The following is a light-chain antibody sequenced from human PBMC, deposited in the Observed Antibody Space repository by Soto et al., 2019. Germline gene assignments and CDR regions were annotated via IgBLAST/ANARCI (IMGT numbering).Light chain of an antibody. V-gene: IGKV1-33*01. CDR3: EQYDNLPLT. J-gene: IGKJ4*01. CDR1: QDISNY. Sequence: DIQMTHSPASLSASVSYRVTITCQASQDISNYLNWYQQKPGKAPKLLIYDASNLETGVPSRFSGSGSGTDFTFTISSLQPEDIATYYCEQYDNLPLTFGGGTKVDIK. CDR2: DAS.